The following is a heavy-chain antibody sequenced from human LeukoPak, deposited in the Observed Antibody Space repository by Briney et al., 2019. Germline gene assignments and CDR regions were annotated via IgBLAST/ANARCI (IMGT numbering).Heavy chain of an antibody. D-gene: IGHD1-26*01. Sequence: GGSLRLSCVVSGFTSRNYYMTWIRQAPGKGLEWVSYISASGETTYYGDSVRGRFTISRGNAKNSLYLDMNTLKAEDTAVYYCARDPSWEILSYFDYWGQGTLVTVSS. J-gene: IGHJ4*02. CDR1: GFTSRNYY. CDR2: ISASGETT. CDR3: ARDPSWEILSYFDY. V-gene: IGHV3-11*04.